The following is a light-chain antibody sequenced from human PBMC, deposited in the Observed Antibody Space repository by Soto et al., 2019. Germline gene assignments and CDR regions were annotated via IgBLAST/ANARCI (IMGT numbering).Light chain of an antibody. CDR3: HQRSNWPST. J-gene: IGKJ4*01. V-gene: IGKV3-11*01. Sequence: EIVLTQSPATLSLSPGDRATLSCRASQSVSSYLAWYQQKPGQAPRLLIYDASNRATGIPARFSGSGSGTDFTLTITCLEPEDFAVYYCHQRSNWPSTFGGGTTVEIK. CDR1: QSVSSY. CDR2: DAS.